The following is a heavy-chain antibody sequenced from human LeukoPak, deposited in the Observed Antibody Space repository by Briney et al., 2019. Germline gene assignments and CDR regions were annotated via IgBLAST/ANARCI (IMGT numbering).Heavy chain of an antibody. D-gene: IGHD3-10*01. CDR1: GGSISSYF. CDR3: AKSNGYGLVDI. CDR2: IYYSGST. Sequence: SGTLSLTCTVSGGSISSYFWSWIRQPPGKALEWIGYIYYSGSTNYNPSLKSRVTISVDTSKNQFSLKLTFVTAADTAVYYCAKSNGYGLVDIWGQGTMVTVSS. J-gene: IGHJ3*02. V-gene: IGHV4-59*01.